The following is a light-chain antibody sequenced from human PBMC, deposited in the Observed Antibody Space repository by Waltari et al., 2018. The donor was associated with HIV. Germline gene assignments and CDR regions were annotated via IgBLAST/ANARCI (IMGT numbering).Light chain of an antibody. CDR1: NRHSDYA. J-gene: IGLJ2*01. V-gene: IGLV4-69*01. CDR2: LNRDGSH. CDR3: QTWGAGIQV. Sequence: QLLLTQSPSASASLGASVRLTRTLSNRHSDYAITWHQQQPEKGPRFMMRLNRDGSHNKGDGISDRFSGSSSGAERYLTISSLQAEDEGDYHCQTWGAGIQVFGGGTKLTVL.